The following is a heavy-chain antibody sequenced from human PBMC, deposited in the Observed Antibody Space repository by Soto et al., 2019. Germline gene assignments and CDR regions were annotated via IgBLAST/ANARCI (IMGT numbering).Heavy chain of an antibody. CDR3: ARGMTTVTTFDY. Sequence: QLQLQESGSGLVKPSQTLSLTCAVSGGSISSGGYSCNWIRQPPGKGLEWIGYIYHSGSTYYNPSRKCRVTTPVDRSKDPVSLKLSSVTAADTAVYYCARGMTTVTTFDYWGQGTLVTVSS. D-gene: IGHD4-17*01. CDR1: GGSISSGGYS. J-gene: IGHJ4*02. CDR2: IYHSGST. V-gene: IGHV4-30-2*01.